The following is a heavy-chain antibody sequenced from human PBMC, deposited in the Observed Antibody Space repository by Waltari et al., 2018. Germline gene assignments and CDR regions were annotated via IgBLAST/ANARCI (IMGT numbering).Heavy chain of an antibody. CDR3: AKDKVRRYSVLADY. J-gene: IGHJ4*02. Sequence: EVQLLESGGGLVQPGGSLRLSCAASGFTFSSYAMSWVRQAPGKGLEWVSAISGSGGSTYYADSVKGRFTSSRDNSKNTLYLQMNSLRAEDTAVYYCAKDKVRRYSVLADYWGQGTLVTVSS. V-gene: IGHV3-23*01. CDR1: GFTFSSYA. D-gene: IGHD2-15*01. CDR2: ISGSGGST.